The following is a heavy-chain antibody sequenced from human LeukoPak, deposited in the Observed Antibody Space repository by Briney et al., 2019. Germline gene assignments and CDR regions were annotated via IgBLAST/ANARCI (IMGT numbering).Heavy chain of an antibody. CDR3: ARDQYYDSKGWFDP. V-gene: IGHV1-18*03. Sequence: GASVKVSCKASGYTFNSHGITWVRQAPGQGLEWMGWISAYNGNTNYAQKLQGRVTMTTDTSTSTAYMELRSLRSDDMAVYYCARDQYYDSKGWFDPWGQGTLVTVSS. D-gene: IGHD3-16*01. CDR2: ISAYNGNT. J-gene: IGHJ5*02. CDR1: GYTFNSHG.